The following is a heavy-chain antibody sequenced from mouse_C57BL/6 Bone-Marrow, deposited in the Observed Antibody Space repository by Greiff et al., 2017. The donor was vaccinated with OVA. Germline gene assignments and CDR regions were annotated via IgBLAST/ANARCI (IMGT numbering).Heavy chain of an antibody. V-gene: IGHV3-6*01. CDR1: GYSITSGYY. D-gene: IGHD2-1*01. CDR3: ARHYGNPYYFDY. J-gene: IGHJ2*01. CDR2: ISYDGSN. Sequence: VQLKESGPGLVKPSQSLSLTCSVTGYSITSGYYWNWIRQFPGNKLEWMGYISYDGSNNYNPSLKNRISITRDTSKNQFFLKLNSVTTEDTATYYCARHYGNPYYFDYWGQGTTLTVSS.